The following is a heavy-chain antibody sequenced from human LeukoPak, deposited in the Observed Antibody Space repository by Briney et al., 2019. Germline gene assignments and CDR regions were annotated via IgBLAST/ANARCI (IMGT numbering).Heavy chain of an antibody. D-gene: IGHD2-21*01. CDR1: GFTFSDGW. CDR3: TTDNLGDECA. CDR2: IKSKAHGETT. Sequence: GGSLRLSCVASGFTFSDGWMAWVRQAPGKGLEWVGRIKSKAHGETTDYAPPVKGRFTISRDDSKNTQYLQMNSLKTDDTAVYFCTTDNLGDECAWGQGVLVTVSS. J-gene: IGHJ5*02. V-gene: IGHV3-15*01.